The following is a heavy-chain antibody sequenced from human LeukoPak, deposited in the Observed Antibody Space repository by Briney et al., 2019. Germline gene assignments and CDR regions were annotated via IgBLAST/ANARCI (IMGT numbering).Heavy chain of an antibody. Sequence: TVKVSCKASGGTFSSYAISWVRQAPGQGLEWMGGIIPIFGTANYAQKFQGRVTITADESTSTAYMELSSLRSEDTAVYYCATPRAAASYNYYYYYMDVWGKGTTVTVSS. CDR1: GGTFSSYA. J-gene: IGHJ6*03. V-gene: IGHV1-69*13. CDR2: IIPIFGTA. CDR3: ATPRAAASYNYYYYYMDV. D-gene: IGHD6-13*01.